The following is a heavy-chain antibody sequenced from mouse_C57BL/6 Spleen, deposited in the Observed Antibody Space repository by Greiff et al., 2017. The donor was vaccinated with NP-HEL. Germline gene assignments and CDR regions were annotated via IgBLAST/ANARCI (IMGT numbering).Heavy chain of an antibody. CDR1: GYTFTSYW. Sequence: VQLQQPGAELVKPGASVKLSCKASGYTFTSYWMHWVKQRPEQGLEWIGRIDPEDGDTEYAPKFQGKATMTADTSSNTAYLQLSSLTSEDTAVYYCTTSPLLLRPPMDYWGQGTSVTVSS. CDR3: TTSPLLLRPPMDY. V-gene: IGHV14-1*01. CDR2: IDPEDGDT. J-gene: IGHJ4*01. D-gene: IGHD1-1*01.